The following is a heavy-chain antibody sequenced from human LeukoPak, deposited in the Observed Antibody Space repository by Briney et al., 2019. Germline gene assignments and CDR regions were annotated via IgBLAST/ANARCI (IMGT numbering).Heavy chain of an antibody. CDR3: ARDHSY. J-gene: IGHJ4*02. V-gene: IGHV4-31*11. CDR2: IYYSGST. CDR1: GGSFSGYY. Sequence: SETLSLTCAVYGGSFSGYYWSWIRQHPGKGLEWIGYIYYSGSTYYNPSLKSRVTISVDTSKNQFSLKLSSVTAADTAVYYCARDHSYWGQGTLVTVSS.